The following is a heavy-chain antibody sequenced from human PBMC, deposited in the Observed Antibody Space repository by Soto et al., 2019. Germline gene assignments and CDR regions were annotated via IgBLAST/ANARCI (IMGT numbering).Heavy chain of an antibody. Sequence: ASVKVSCKASGYTFANYSISWVRQAPGQGLEWMGWISANSGDTNYAQKVQGRVTMTTDTSTRTAYMELRSLRSDDTAVDYCARDCSGYPCWYALGIWGQGTMVTVSS. CDR2: ISANSGDT. CDR1: GYTFANYS. V-gene: IGHV1-18*04. CDR3: ARDCSGYPCWYALGI. D-gene: IGHD3-22*01. J-gene: IGHJ3*02.